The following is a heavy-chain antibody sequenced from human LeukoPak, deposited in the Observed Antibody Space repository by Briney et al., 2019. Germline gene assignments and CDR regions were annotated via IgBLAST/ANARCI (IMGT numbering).Heavy chain of an antibody. CDR3: ARATDGDYVPY. J-gene: IGHJ4*02. Sequence: GGSLRLSCAASGFTFSSYSMNWVRQAPGKGLEWVSSISSSSSYINYADSVKGRFTISRDNAKNSLYLQMNSLRAEDTAVYYCARATDGDYVPYWGQGTLVTVST. CDR1: GFTFSSYS. D-gene: IGHD4-17*01. V-gene: IGHV3-21*01. CDR2: ISSSSSYI.